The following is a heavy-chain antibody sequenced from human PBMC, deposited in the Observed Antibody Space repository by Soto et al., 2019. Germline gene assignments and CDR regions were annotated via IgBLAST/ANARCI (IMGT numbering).Heavy chain of an antibody. CDR1: GGSISSSSYY. V-gene: IGHV4-39*01. D-gene: IGHD5-12*01. CDR2: IYYSGST. CDR3: ARQRLTHSGWTYYYYGMDV. Sequence: SETLSLTCTVSGGSISSSSYYWGWIRQPPGKGLEWIGSIYYSGSTYYNPSLKSRVTISVDTSKNQFSLKLSSVTAADTAVYYCARQRLTHSGWTYYYYGMDVWGQGTTVTVSS. J-gene: IGHJ6*02.